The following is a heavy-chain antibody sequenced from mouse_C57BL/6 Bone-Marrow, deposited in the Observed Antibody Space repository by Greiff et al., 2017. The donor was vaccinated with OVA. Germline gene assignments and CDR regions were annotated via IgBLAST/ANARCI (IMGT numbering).Heavy chain of an antibody. V-gene: IGHV3-8*01. CDR2: ISYSGST. CDR3: ARYSYDYDEAYYFDY. CDR1: GYSITSDY. J-gene: IGHJ2*01. Sequence: EVKLVESGPGLAKPSQTLSLTCSVPGYSITSDYWNWIRKFPGNKLEYMGYISYSGSTYYNPSLKSRISITRDTSKNQYYLQLNSVTTEDTATYYCARYSYDYDEAYYFDYWGQGTTLTVSS. D-gene: IGHD2-4*01.